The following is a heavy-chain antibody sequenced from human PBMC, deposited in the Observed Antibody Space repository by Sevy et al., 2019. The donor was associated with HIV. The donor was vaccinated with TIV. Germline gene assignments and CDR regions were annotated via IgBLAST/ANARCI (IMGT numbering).Heavy chain of an antibody. CDR1: GDSVSSNSAA. D-gene: IGHD6-19*01. Sequence: SQTLSLTCAISGDSVSSNSAAWNWIRQSPSRGLEWLGRTYYRSKWYNDYAVSVKSRVTITPATSKNQFSLQLNSVTPEDTAVYYCASAGYRSGWYLLVFDYWGQGTLVTVSS. J-gene: IGHJ4*02. CDR3: ASAGYRSGWYLLVFDY. CDR2: TYYRSKWYN. V-gene: IGHV6-1*01.